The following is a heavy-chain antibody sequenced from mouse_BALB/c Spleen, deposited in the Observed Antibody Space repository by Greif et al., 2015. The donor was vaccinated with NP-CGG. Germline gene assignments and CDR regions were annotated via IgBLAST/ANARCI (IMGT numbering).Heavy chain of an antibody. CDR2: INPSTGYT. Sequence: QVQLQQSGAELAKPGASVKMSCKASGYTFTSYWMHWVKQRPGQGLEWIGYINPSTGYTEYNQKFKDKATLTADKSSSAAYMQLSSLTSEDSAVYYCASYYGSRAYWGQGTLVTVSA. D-gene: IGHD1-1*01. V-gene: IGHV1-7*01. CDR1: GYTFTSYW. CDR3: ASYYGSRAY. J-gene: IGHJ3*01.